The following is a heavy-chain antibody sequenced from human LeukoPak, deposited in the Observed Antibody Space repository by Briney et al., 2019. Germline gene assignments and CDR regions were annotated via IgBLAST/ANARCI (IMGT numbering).Heavy chain of an antibody. D-gene: IGHD3-3*01. Sequence: SETLSLTCTVSGGSISSGSYYWSWSRQPAGTGLEWIGRIYTSGSTNYNPSLKSRVTISVDTSKNQFSLKLSSVTAADTAVYYCARATSDDFWSGSSQNWFDPWGQGTLVTVSS. CDR2: IYTSGST. J-gene: IGHJ5*02. CDR3: ARATSDDFWSGSSQNWFDP. V-gene: IGHV4-61*02. CDR1: GGSISSGSYY.